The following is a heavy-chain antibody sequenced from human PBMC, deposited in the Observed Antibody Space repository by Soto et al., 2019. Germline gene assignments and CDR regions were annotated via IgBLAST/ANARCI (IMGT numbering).Heavy chain of an antibody. J-gene: IGHJ2*01. CDR3: ARGRANDRRLGWYFDL. Sequence: QVQLVQSGAEVKKPGASVKVSCKASGYTFTSYAMHWVRQAPGQRLEWMGWINAGNGNTKYSQKFQGRVTITRDTTASTADMELSSLRSEDTAVYYCARGRANDRRLGWYFDLWGRGTLVTVSS. CDR2: INAGNGNT. D-gene: IGHD1-1*01. V-gene: IGHV1-3*01. CDR1: GYTFTSYA.